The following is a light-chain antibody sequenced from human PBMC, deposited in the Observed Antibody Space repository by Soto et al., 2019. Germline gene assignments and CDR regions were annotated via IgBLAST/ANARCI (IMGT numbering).Light chain of an antibody. CDR3: QHYNSYSEA. Sequence: DIQMTQSPSTLSASVGDRVTITCRASQTISSWLAWYQQKPGKAPKLLIYKASTLKSGVPSRFSGSGSGTEFTLAISXLQPDDFATYYCQHYNSYSEAFGQGTKV. CDR2: KAS. J-gene: IGKJ1*01. CDR1: QTISSW. V-gene: IGKV1-5*03.